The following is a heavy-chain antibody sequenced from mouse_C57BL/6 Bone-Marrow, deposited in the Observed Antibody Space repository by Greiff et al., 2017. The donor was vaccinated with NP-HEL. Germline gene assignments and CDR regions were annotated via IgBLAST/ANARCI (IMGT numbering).Heavy chain of an antibody. V-gene: IGHV1-50*01. D-gene: IGHD3-3*01. J-gene: IGHJ4*01. CDR2: IDPSDSYT. CDR1: GYTFTSYW. Sequence: QVQLQQSGAELVKPGASVKLSCKASGYTFTSYWMQWVKQRPGQGLEWIGEIDPSDSYTNYNQKFKGKATLTVDTSSSTAYMQLSSLTSEDSAVYYCAREGEGMDYCGQGTSVTVSS. CDR3: AREGEGMDY.